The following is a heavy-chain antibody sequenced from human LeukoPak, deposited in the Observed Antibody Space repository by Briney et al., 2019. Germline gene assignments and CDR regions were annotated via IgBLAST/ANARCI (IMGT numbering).Heavy chain of an antibody. V-gene: IGHV3-74*01. CDR2: INSDGSST. CDR1: GFTFSSYW. CDR3: ARDGGSHLPYYFDY. Sequence: GGPLRLSCAASGFTFSSYWMHWVRQAPGKGLVWVSRINSDGSSTSYADSVKGRFTISRDNAKNTLYLQMNSLRAEDTAVYYCARDGGSHLPYYFDYWGQGTLVTVSS. J-gene: IGHJ4*02. D-gene: IGHD2-15*01.